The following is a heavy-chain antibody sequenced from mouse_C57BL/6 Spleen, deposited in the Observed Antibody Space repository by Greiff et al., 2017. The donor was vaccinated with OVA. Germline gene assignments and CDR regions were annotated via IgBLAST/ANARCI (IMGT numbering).Heavy chain of an antibody. CDR3: TRDMVTDAMDY. D-gene: IGHD2-2*01. CDR1: GFTFSSYA. CDR2: ISSGGDYI. V-gene: IGHV5-9-1*02. Sequence: EVKLMESGEGLVKPGGSLKLSCAASGFTFSSYAMSWVRQTPEKRLEWVAYISSGGDYIYYADTVKGRFTISRDNARNTLYLQMSSLKSEDTAMYYCTRDMVTDAMDYWGQGTSVTVSS. J-gene: IGHJ4*01.